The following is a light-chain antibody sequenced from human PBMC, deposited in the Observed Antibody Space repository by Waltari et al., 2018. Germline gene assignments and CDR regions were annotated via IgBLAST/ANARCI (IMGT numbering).Light chain of an antibody. CDR2: QDT. J-gene: IGLJ2*01. CDR1: KLGDKF. Sequence: SYELAQPPSVSVSPGQTATIACSGDKLGDKFVSWYQQKPGQSPVLVIHQDTKRPSGIPERVSGSNSGNTATLTISGTQALEEADYYCQAWDSTTVVFGGGTKLTAL. V-gene: IGLV3-1*01. CDR3: QAWDSTTVV.